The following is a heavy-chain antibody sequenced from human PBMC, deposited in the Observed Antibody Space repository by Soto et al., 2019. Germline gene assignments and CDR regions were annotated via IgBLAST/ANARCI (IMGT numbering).Heavy chain of an antibody. CDR3: AKNSGWFNT. CDR1: GFKFSNYA. V-gene: IGHV3-23*01. J-gene: IGHJ5*02. Sequence: PGGSLRLSCAASGFKFSNYAMSWVRQAPGKGLEWVSLISATGGGTYYADSVKGRFTISRDNSKNTLYLQMNSLRADDTALYYCAKNSGWFNTWGQGALVTVSS. CDR2: ISATGGGT. D-gene: IGHD3-10*01.